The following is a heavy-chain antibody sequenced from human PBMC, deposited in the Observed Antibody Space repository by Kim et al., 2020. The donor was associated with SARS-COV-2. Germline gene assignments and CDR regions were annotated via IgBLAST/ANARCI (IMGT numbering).Heavy chain of an antibody. D-gene: IGHD3-22*01. CDR3: ARGHYYDSSGYSTPADY. CDR2: INAGNGNT. Sequence: ASVKVSCKASGYTFTSYAMHWVRQAPGQRREWMGWINAGNGNTKYSQKFQGRVTITRDTSASTAYMELSSLRSEDTAVYYCARGHYYDSSGYSTPADYWGQGTLVTVSS. V-gene: IGHV1-3*01. J-gene: IGHJ4*02. CDR1: GYTFTSYA.